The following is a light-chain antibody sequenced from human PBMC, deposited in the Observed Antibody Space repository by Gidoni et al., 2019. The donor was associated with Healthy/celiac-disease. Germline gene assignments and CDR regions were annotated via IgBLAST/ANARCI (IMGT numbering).Light chain of an antibody. CDR1: QSVSSN. CDR2: GAS. Sequence: EIVMTQSQATLSVSPGERATISCRASQSVSSNLYGYQQKPGPAPRLLIYGASNRATGSPARFSCSGSGTEFTLTISSLQSEDFAVYYFQQYNNWPPRTFGQGTKVEIK. V-gene: IGKV3-15*01. J-gene: IGKJ1*01. CDR3: QQYNNWPPRT.